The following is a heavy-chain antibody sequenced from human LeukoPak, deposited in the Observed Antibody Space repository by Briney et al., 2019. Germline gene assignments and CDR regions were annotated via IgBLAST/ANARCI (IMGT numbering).Heavy chain of an antibody. CDR3: AGHHPRNTVDF. V-gene: IGHV4-59*08. CDR2: ISYSGFT. J-gene: IGHJ4*02. CDR1: GDSISSYQ. Sequence: PSETLSLTCTVSGDSISSYQWSWIRQPPGKGLEWIGYISYSGFTNYNPSLKSRVTISLDTSKNQFSLKLTSVTAADTAVYYCAGHHPRNTVDFWGQGTLVTVSS. D-gene: IGHD2/OR15-2a*01.